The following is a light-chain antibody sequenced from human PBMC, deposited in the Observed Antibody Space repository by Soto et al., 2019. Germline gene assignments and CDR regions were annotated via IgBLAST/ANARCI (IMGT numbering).Light chain of an antibody. J-gene: IGLJ3*02. CDR3: AAWDDSLSGLWV. CDR2: SNN. V-gene: IGLV2-11*01. CDR1: SSDVGGYNY. Sequence: QSALTQPRSVSGSPGQSVTISCTGSSSDVGGYNYVSWYQQQPGKAPKLLIYSNNQRPSGVPDRFSGSKSGTSASLAISGLRSEDEADYYCAAWDDSLSGLWVFGGGTQLTVL.